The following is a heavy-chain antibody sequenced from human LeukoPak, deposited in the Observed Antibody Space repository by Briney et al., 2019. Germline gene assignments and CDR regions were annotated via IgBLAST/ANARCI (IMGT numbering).Heavy chain of an antibody. Sequence: PGGFLRLSCAVSGFRFSSSWMGWVRQAPGQGLEWVGNINQDGSEKNYVDSVKGRFTISRDNAKSSLYLQMNSLRAEDTAVYYCATCGLFSNGRFYYDYWGQGTLVTASS. J-gene: IGHJ4*01. CDR3: ATCGLFSNGRFYYDY. D-gene: IGHD3-22*01. CDR2: INQDGSEK. V-gene: IGHV3-7*01. CDR1: GFRFSSSW.